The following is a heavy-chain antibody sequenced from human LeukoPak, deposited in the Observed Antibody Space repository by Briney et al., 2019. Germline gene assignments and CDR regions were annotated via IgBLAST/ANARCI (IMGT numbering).Heavy chain of an antibody. CDR3: AREVPAAIRGGDFDY. Sequence: GGSLRLSCAASGFTVSSNYMSWVRQAPGKGLEWVSVIYSGGSTYYADSVKGRFTISRDNSKNTVYLQLSSLRAEDTAVYYCAREVPAAIRGGDFDYWGQGTLVTVSS. CDR1: GFTVSSNY. J-gene: IGHJ4*02. CDR2: IYSGGST. V-gene: IGHV3-66*01. D-gene: IGHD2-2*02.